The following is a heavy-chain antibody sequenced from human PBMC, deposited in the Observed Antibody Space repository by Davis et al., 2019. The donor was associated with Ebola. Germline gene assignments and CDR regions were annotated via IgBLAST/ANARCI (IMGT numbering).Heavy chain of an antibody. CDR3: ARGSLIGVATFDY. D-gene: IGHD5-12*01. CDR2: ISHIGVT. V-gene: IGHV4-38-2*01. CDR1: GYSINNDVY. J-gene: IGHJ4*02. Sequence: PSATLSLTCGVSGYSINNDVYWGWIRQTPGKGPEWIGNISHIGVTSYNPSLKNRVTISMDTSKNQFSLNLISVTAADTAVYYCARGSLIGVATFDYWGQGTLVTVSS.